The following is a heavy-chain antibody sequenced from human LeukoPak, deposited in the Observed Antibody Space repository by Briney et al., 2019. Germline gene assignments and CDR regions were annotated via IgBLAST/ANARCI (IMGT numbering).Heavy chain of an antibody. Sequence: ASVKVSCKASGYTFTGYYMHWVRQAPGQGLVWMGWINPKSGGTNEAQKFHDRVTMTRDTSIRTAYMEVSRLRSDDTAVYYCARSPDILTGENFDYWGQGTLVTVSS. V-gene: IGHV1-2*02. CDR3: ARSPDILTGENFDY. D-gene: IGHD3-9*01. CDR2: INPKSGGT. J-gene: IGHJ4*02. CDR1: GYTFTGYY.